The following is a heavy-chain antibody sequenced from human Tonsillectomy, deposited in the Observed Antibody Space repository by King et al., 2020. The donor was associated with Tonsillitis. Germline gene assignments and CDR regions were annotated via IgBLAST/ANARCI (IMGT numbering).Heavy chain of an antibody. V-gene: IGHV3-74*01. CDR2: INSDGSST. J-gene: IGHJ4*02. CDR3: ANTRRLDY. CDR1: GYTFSSYW. Sequence: VQLVESGGGLVQPGGSLRLACAAAGYTFSSYWMHWVRHATGKGLVWVSRINSDGSSTSYADSGKGRLTIYRDNAKNTLYLQMNSLRAEDTAVYSYANTRRLDYWGQGTLVTVSS. D-gene: IGHD1-1*01.